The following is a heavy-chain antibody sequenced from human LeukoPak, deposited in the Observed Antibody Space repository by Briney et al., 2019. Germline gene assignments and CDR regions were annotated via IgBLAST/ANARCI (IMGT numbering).Heavy chain of an antibody. CDR1: GFTFSSYW. Sequence: GGSLRLSCAASGFTFSSYWMHWVRQAPGKGLVWVSRINSDGSSTSYADYVKGRFTISRDNAKNTLYLQMNSLRAEDTAVYYCARVGDLYCGSTSCSLDSWGQGTLVTVSS. D-gene: IGHD2-2*01. J-gene: IGHJ4*02. CDR3: ARVGDLYCGSTSCSLDS. CDR2: INSDGSST. V-gene: IGHV3-74*01.